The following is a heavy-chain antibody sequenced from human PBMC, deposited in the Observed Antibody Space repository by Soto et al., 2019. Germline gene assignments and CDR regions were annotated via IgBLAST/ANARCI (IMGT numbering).Heavy chain of an antibody. CDR3: ARATGYTYYYTSGSYWFDY. CDR2: ISGSSSSHT. J-gene: IGHJ4*02. V-gene: IGHV3-11*06. CDR1: GFTFSDYY. D-gene: IGHD3-10*01. Sequence: GGSLRLSCAASGFTFSDYYLSWIRQAPGKGLEWISYISGSSSSHTNYADSVKGRCTVSRDNAKNSLFLQMNSLRAEDTAVYYCARATGYTYYYTSGSYWFDYWGQGTLVTVSS.